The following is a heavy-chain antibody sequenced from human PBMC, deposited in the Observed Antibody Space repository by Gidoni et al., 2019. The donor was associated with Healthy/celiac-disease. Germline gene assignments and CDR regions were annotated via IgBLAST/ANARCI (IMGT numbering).Heavy chain of an antibody. V-gene: IGHV3-53*01. J-gene: IGHJ2*01. CDR2: IYSGGST. CDR3: ARDRGRGFDL. Sequence: EVQPVEPGGGLRQPGGYLRLACAAAGCTVSSNYMSSARQAPGQGLEGVSGIYSGGSTYYADSVQGRFTLSRDHSQTTLYLQMNSLIAEDTAVYYCARDRGRGFDLCGRGTLVPVSS. CDR1: GCTVSSNY. D-gene: IGHD3-10*01.